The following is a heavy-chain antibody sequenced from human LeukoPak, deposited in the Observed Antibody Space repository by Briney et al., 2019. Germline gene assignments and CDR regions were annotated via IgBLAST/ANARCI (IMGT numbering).Heavy chain of an antibody. Sequence: GASVKVSCKASGGTFSSYAISWVRQAPGQGLEWMGRIIPIFGTANYAQKFQGRVTITTDESTSTAYMEPSSLRSEDTAVYYCAVHLLYSRGGATNYCGQGSLVTVSS. CDR3: AVHLLYSRGGATNY. CDR2: IIPIFGTA. V-gene: IGHV1-69*05. CDR1: GGTFSSYA. J-gene: IGHJ4*02. D-gene: IGHD1-26*01.